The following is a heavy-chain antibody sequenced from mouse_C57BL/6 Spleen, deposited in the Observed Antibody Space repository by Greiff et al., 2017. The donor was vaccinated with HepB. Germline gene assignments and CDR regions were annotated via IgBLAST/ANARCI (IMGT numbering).Heavy chain of an antibody. CDR1: GFTFSSYG. Sequence: EVKLMESGGDLVKPGGSLKLSCAASGFTFSSYGMSWVRQTPDKRLEWVATISSGGSYTYYPDSVKGRFTISRDNAKNTLYLQMSSLKSEDTAMYYCARQPDYYGSSYWYFDVWGTGTTVTVSS. J-gene: IGHJ1*03. V-gene: IGHV5-6*01. CDR2: ISSGGSYT. CDR3: ARQPDYYGSSYWYFDV. D-gene: IGHD1-1*01.